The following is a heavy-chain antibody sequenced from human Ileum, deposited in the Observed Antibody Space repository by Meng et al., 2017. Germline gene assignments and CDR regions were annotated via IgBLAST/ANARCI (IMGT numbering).Heavy chain of an antibody. CDR1: GFTFGDYA. CDR3: TRGCTVPYAKYYSYY. J-gene: IGHJ4*02. Sequence: GGSLRLSCTASGFTFGDYAMSWVRQAPGKGLEWVALIRSRIYGGAAEYAASVSGRFTTWRDDYKNISYLQMNSLRTEDTAVYFCTRGCTVPYAKYYSYYWGQGTLVTVSS. V-gene: IGHV3-49*04. CDR2: IRSRIYGGAA. D-gene: IGHD2-8*02.